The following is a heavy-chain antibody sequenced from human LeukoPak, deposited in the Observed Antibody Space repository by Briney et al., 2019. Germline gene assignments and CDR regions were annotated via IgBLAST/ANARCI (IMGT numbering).Heavy chain of an antibody. D-gene: IGHD3-3*01. CDR2: IYYSGRT. J-gene: IGHJ3*02. Sequence: SQTLSLTCTVSGGSITSGDYYWSWLRQPPGKGLEWIGYIYYSGRTYYNPSLKSRVSISVDTSKNQFALKLSSVTAADTAVYYCARVYDFWSGYSFGAFNIWGQGTMVTVSS. CDR1: GGSITSGDYY. V-gene: IGHV4-30-4*01. CDR3: ARVYDFWSGYSFGAFNI.